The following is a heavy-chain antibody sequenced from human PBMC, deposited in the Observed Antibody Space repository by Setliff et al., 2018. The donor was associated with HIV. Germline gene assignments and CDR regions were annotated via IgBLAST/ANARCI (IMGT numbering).Heavy chain of an antibody. J-gene: IGHJ4*02. CDR2: ISSSSYYI. Sequence: GGSLRLPCEASGFTFSSYTMNWVRQAPGKGLEWVSSISSSSYYIYYADSVKGRFTISRDNAKNSLFLKMNSLRAEDAAVYYCASIELAAMVPVDYWGQGTLVTVSS. D-gene: IGHD5-18*01. CDR3: ASIELAAMVPVDY. V-gene: IGHV3-21*01. CDR1: GFTFSSYT.